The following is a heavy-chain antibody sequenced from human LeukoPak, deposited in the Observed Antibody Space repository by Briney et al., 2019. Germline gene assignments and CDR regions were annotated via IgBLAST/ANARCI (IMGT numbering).Heavy chain of an antibody. Sequence: ASVKVSCKASGYTFTSYYMHWVRQAPGQGLAWMGIINPSGGSTSYAQKFQGRVTMTRDTSTSTVYMELSSLRSEDTAVYYCARVAPRLGSVAVNWFDPWGQGTLVTVSS. J-gene: IGHJ5*02. CDR2: INPSGGST. D-gene: IGHD6-19*01. V-gene: IGHV1-46*01. CDR1: GYTFTSYY. CDR3: ARVAPRLGSVAVNWFDP.